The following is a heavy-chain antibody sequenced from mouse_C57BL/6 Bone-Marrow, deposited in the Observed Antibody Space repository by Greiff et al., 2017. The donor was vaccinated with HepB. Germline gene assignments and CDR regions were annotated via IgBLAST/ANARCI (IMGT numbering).Heavy chain of an antibody. D-gene: IGHD4-1*01. J-gene: IGHJ2*01. CDR2: IDPSDSYT. Sequence: QVQLQQPGAELVKPGASVKLSCKASGYTFTSYWMQWVKQRPGQGLEWIGEIDPSDSYTNYNQKFKGKATLTVDTSSSTAYMQLSSLTSEDSAVYYCAMNGDPFDYWGQGTTLTVAS. CDR3: AMNGDPFDY. CDR1: GYTFTSYW. V-gene: IGHV1-50*01.